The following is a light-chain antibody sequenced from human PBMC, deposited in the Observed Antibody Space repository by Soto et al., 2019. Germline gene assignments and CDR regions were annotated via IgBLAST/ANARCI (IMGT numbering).Light chain of an antibody. Sequence: DVVMTQSPLSLPVTLGQPASISCRSSQSLVHTDGKTYLNWFQQRPGHSPRRLIFQVSNRVYGVPDRFTGSGSGTDFTLTISRVEAEDVGFYYCLQGTHWPGTFGQGTRLEIK. CDR2: QVS. CDR1: QSLVHTDGKTY. J-gene: IGKJ2*01. V-gene: IGKV2-30*02. CDR3: LQGTHWPGT.